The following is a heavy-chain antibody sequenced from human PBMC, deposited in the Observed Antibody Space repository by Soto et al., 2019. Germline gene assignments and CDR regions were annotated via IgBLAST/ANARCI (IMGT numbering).Heavy chain of an antibody. V-gene: IGHV1-69*06. Sequence: ASVKVSCKASGGTFSSYAISWVRQAPGQGLEWMGGIIPIFGTANYAQKFQGSVTITADKSTSTAYMELRSLRSEDTAVYYCARQLYSSSWYYAFDIWGQGTMVTV. CDR1: GGTFSSYA. CDR2: IIPIFGTA. J-gene: IGHJ3*02. CDR3: ARQLYSSSWYYAFDI. D-gene: IGHD6-13*01.